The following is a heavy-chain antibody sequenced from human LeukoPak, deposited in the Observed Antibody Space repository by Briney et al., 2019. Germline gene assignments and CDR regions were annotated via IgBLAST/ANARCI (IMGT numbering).Heavy chain of an antibody. CDR1: GFTFSSYS. D-gene: IGHD5-18*01. CDR2: ISSSSSYI. CDR3: ARVDTADYYFDY. J-gene: IGHJ4*02. Sequence: PGGSLRLSCAASGFTFSSYSMNWVRQAPGKGLEWVSSISSSSSYIYYADSVKGRFTISRDNAKNSLYLQMNSLRAEDTAVYYCARVDTADYYFDYWGQGTLVTVSS. V-gene: IGHV3-21*01.